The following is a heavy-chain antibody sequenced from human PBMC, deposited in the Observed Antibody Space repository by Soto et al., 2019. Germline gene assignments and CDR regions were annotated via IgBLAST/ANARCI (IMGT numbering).Heavy chain of an antibody. CDR3: ARATRSGSPHFDH. CDR1: GYTFSNYY. D-gene: IGHD5-12*01. V-gene: IGHV1-46*01. Sequence: GASVKVSCKGAGYTFSNYYMHWVRQAPGQGLEWMGIINPSGDSTSYAQEFQGRVTMTRETSTSTLYMELSSLRSEDTAVCYCARATRSGSPHFDHWGQGTLVTVSS. J-gene: IGHJ4*02. CDR2: INPSGDST.